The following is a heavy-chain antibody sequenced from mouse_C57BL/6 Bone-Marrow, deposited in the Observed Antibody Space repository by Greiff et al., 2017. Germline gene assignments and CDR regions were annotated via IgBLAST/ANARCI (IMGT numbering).Heavy chain of an antibody. D-gene: IGHD3-1*01. V-gene: IGHV5-9*01. Sequence: EVMLVESGGGLVKPGGSLKLSCAASGFTFSSYTMSWVRQTPEKRLEWVATISGGGGNTYYPDSVKGRFTISRDNAKNTLYLQMSSLRSEDTALYYCARHVRAGKDYWGQGTTLTVSS. CDR1: GFTFSSYT. J-gene: IGHJ2*01. CDR3: ARHVRAGKDY. CDR2: ISGGGGNT.